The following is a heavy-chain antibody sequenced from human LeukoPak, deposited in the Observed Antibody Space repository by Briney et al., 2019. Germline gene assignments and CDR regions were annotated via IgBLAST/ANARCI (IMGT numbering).Heavy chain of an antibody. Sequence: GGSLRLSCAASGFTFSSYAMSWVRQAPGKGLEWVSAISGSGGSTYYADSVKGRFTISRDNSKNTLYLQMKSLRAEDTAVYYCAKGGGIVVVPAATDYWGQGTLVTVSS. CDR1: GFTFSSYA. D-gene: IGHD2-2*01. CDR3: AKGGGIVVVPAATDY. CDR2: ISGSGGST. V-gene: IGHV3-23*01. J-gene: IGHJ4*02.